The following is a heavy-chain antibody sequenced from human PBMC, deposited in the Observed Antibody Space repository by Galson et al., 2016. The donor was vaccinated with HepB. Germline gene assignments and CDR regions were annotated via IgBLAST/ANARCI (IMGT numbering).Heavy chain of an antibody. CDR3: AKDSRIWGRGSSYFDY. D-gene: IGHD2-15*01. J-gene: IGHJ4*02. V-gene: IGHV3-23*01. CDR2: VSGSGSST. Sequence: SLRLSCAASGFTFSSYATSWVRQAPRKGLEWASSVSGSGSSTFYADSVKGRFTISRDNSKNTLFLQMNSLRDEDTAVYYCAKDSRIWGRGSSYFDYWGQGTLVTVSS. CDR1: GFTFSSYA.